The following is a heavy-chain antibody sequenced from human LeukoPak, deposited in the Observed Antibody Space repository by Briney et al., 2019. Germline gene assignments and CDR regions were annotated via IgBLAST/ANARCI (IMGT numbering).Heavy chain of an antibody. J-gene: IGHJ3*02. V-gene: IGHV1-69*05. D-gene: IGHD3-10*02. CDR3: SSTYYYVGGDAFDI. CDR1: GGTFSSYA. Sequence: SVKVSCKASGGTFSSYAISWVRQAPGQGLEWMGRIIPIFGTANYAQKFQGRVTITTDESTSTAYMELSSLRSEDTAVYYCSSTYYYVGGDAFDIWGQGTMVTVSS. CDR2: IIPIFGTA.